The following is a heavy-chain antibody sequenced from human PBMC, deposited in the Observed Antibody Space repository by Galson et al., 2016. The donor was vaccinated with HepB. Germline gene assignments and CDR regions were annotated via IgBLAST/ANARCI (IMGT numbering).Heavy chain of an antibody. J-gene: IGHJ3*02. D-gene: IGHD2-2*01. CDR3: ARDMGYCSSTSCYVTAFDM. V-gene: IGHV7-4-1*02. CDR2: INTNTGKS. Sequence: SCKASGYTVTXXXMXXXRQAXXQGXXWMGWINTNTGKSTYAQGFTGRFVFSLDTSVTTTYLQISGLKAEDTAVYYCARDMGYCSSTSCYVTAFDMWGQGTMITVSA. CDR1: GYTVTXXX.